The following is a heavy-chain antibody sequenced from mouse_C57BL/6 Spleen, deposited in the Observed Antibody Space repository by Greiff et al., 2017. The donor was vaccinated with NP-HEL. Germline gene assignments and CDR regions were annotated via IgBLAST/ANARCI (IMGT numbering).Heavy chain of an antibody. CDR1: GYTFTSYT. Sequence: VQLQQSGAELARPGASVKMSCKASGYTFTSYTMHWVKQRPGQGLEWIGYINPSSGYTKYNQKFKDKATLTADKSSSTAYMQLSSLTSEDSAVYYCARGDYGSSSWCAYWGQGTLVTVSA. J-gene: IGHJ3*01. CDR2: INPSSGYT. CDR3: ARGDYGSSSWCAY. D-gene: IGHD1-1*01. V-gene: IGHV1-4*01.